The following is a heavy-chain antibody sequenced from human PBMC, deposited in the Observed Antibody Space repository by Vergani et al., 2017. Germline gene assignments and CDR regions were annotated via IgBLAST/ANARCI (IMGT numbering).Heavy chain of an antibody. D-gene: IGHD6-6*01. J-gene: IGHJ4*02. CDR1: GFPFSSYA. CDR2: ISYDGSNK. V-gene: IGHV3-30*04. Sequence: QVQLVESGGGLVKPGGSLRLSCAASGFPFSSYAMHWVRQAPGKGLEWVAVISYDGSNKYYADSVKGRFTISRDNSKNTLYLQMNSLRAEDTAVYYCARVARRVFDYWGQGTLVTVSS. CDR3: ARVARRVFDY.